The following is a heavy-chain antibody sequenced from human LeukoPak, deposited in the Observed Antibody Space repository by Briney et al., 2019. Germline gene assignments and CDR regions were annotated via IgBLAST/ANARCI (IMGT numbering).Heavy chain of an antibody. CDR1: GFTFSGYI. V-gene: IGHV3-48*01. Sequence: PGGSLRLSCAASGFTFSGYIMNWVRQAPGKGLEWVSFISSTSNTIYYADSVKGRFTVSRDNAKNSLYLQMNSLGAEDTAVYYCARDQWLDYWGQGTLVTVSS. CDR2: ISSTSNTI. D-gene: IGHD6-19*01. CDR3: ARDQWLDY. J-gene: IGHJ4*02.